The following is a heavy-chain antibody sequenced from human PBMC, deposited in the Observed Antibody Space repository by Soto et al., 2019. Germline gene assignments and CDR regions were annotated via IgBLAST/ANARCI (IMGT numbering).Heavy chain of an antibody. Sequence: QVQLVQSGAEVKKPGASVKVSCKASGYTFTSYGISWVRQAPGQGLEWMGWISTYNGNTKYAQKLQGRVTMTTDTSTSTAYMELRRLRADDAAVFSCAREMVRGVGSDYWGQGTLVTVSS. CDR2: ISTYNGNT. CDR3: AREMVRGVGSDY. J-gene: IGHJ4*02. V-gene: IGHV1-18*01. D-gene: IGHD3-10*01. CDR1: GYTFTSYG.